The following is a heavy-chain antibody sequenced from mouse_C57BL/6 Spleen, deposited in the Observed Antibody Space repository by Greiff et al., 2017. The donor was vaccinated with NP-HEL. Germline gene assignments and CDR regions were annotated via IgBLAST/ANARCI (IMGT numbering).Heavy chain of an antibody. J-gene: IGHJ1*03. CDR1: GYSFTGYY. Sequence: EVQLQQSGPELVKPGASVKISCKASGYSFTGYYMNWVKQSPEKSLEWIGEINPSTGGTTYNQKFKAKATLTVDKSSSTAYMQLKSLTSEDSAVYYCAREDYCSSCRSYWYFDVWGTGTTVTVSS. CDR2: INPSTGGT. CDR3: AREDYCSSCRSYWYFDV. V-gene: IGHV1-42*01. D-gene: IGHD1-1*01.